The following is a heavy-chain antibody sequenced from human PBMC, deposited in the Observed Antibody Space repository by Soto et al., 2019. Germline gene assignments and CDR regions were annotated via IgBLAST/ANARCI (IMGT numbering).Heavy chain of an antibody. Sequence: PSETLSLTCTGSGGSISSSSYYWGWIRQPPGKGLEWIGSIYYSGSTYYNPSLKSRVTISVDTSKNQFSLKLSSVTAADTAVYYCARQGVDIVATTNFDYGGQGTLVTVYS. CDR3: ARQGVDIVATTNFDY. CDR1: GGSISSSSYY. CDR2: IYYSGST. J-gene: IGHJ4*02. D-gene: IGHD5-12*01. V-gene: IGHV4-39*01.